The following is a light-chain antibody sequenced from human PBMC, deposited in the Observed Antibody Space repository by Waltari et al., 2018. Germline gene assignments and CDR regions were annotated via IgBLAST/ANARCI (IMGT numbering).Light chain of an antibody. J-gene: IGKJ5*01. CDR1: QSVLYSSNNKNY. Sequence: DIVMTQSPDSLALSLGERATINCKSSQSVLYSSNNKNYLAWYQQKPGKPPKLLIYRASTRESGVPDRFSGSGSGTDFTLTISSLQAEDVAVYYCQHYYSAPITFGQGTRLEIK. V-gene: IGKV4-1*01. CDR3: QHYYSAPIT. CDR2: RAS.